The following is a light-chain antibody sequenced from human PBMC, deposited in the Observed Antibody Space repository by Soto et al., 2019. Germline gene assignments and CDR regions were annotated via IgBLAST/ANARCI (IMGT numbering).Light chain of an antibody. CDR3: QTWGTGIRVV. J-gene: IGLJ2*01. CDR1: SGHSSYA. V-gene: IGLV4-69*01. CDR2: LNGDGSH. Sequence: QSVLTQSPSASASLGASVKLTCTLSSGHSSYAIAWHQQQPEKGPRYLMKLNGDGSHSKGDGIPDRFSGSSSGAERYLTISSLQSEDEADYYCQTWGTGIRVVFGGGTQLTVL.